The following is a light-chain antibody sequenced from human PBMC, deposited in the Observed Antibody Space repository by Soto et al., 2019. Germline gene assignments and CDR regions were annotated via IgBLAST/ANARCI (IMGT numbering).Light chain of an antibody. CDR2: GAS. Sequence: IVLTQSPGTLSLSPGERATLSCRASQSVSNNYLAWYQQKPGRAPRLVIYGASNRATGIPDRFSASGSGTDFTLTISRLEPEDFEVYYCQQYISSPLTFGQGTKVDIK. CDR1: QSVSNNY. J-gene: IGKJ1*01. V-gene: IGKV3-20*01. CDR3: QQYISSPLT.